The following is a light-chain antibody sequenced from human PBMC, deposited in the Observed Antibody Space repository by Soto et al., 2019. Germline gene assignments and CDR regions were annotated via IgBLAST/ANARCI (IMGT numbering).Light chain of an antibody. CDR3: CSYTTSTTFV. CDR2: EVS. CDR1: SSDIGSYNR. J-gene: IGLJ1*01. V-gene: IGLV2-18*02. Sequence: QSALTQPPSVSGSPGQSVTISCTGTSSDIGSYNRVSWYQQPPGTAPKLMIYEVSNRPSGVPDRFSGSKSGNTASLTISGLRAEDEADYYCCSYTTSTTFVFGTGTKVTVL.